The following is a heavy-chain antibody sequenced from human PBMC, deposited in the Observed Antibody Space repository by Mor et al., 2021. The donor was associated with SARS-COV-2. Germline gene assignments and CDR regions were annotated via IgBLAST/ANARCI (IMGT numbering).Heavy chain of an antibody. Sequence: GFDPGDGETIYSQKFQGRVTMTEDTSTDTAYMELSSLRSEDTAVYYCAQLYGPLDYWGQGTLVTVSS. CDR3: AQLYGPLDY. CDR2: FDPGDGET. J-gene: IGHJ4*02. V-gene: IGHV1-24*01. D-gene: IGHD3-10*01.